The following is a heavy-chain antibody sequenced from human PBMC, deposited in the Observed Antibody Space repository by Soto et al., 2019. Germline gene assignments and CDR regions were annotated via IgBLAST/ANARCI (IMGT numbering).Heavy chain of an antibody. CDR3: AKDNDLDRGGPFDY. V-gene: IGHV3-9*01. CDR1: GFSFDDYG. CDR2: ISWNSGDI. J-gene: IGHJ4*02. D-gene: IGHD2-2*03. Sequence: EVQLVESGGGSVQPGRSLRLSCAASGFSFDDYGMHWVRQGPGKGLEWVSGISWNSGDIYYADSVKGRFTISRDNAKRSLYLQMNSLRTEDTALYYFAKDNDLDRGGPFDYWGQGILVTVSS.